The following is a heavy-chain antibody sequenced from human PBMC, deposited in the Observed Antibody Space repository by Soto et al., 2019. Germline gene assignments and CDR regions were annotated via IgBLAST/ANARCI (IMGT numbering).Heavy chain of an antibody. CDR1: GFTFSSCA. V-gene: IGHV3-30*18. Sequence: QVQLVESGGGVVQPGRSLRLSCVASGFTFSSCAMHWVRQVPGKGLEWLAVVTHDGSLYPYADSVKGRFSISRDNSRKTLYLQMNSLRPEDTAVYYCVKDRPDTWSFDYWGQGTLVTVSS. D-gene: IGHD2-8*02. CDR2: VTHDGSLY. J-gene: IGHJ4*02. CDR3: VKDRPDTWSFDY.